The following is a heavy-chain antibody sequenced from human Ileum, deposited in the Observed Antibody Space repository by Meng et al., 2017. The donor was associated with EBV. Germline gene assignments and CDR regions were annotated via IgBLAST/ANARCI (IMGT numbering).Heavy chain of an antibody. CDR1: GGSVSSSSW. Sequence: VELQETGPGLVQPSGTLPPPSAVSGGSVSSSSWWSWVRQPPGQGLEWIGEIYHSGSTNYNPSLKSRVTISVDKSKNQFSLKLSSVTAADTAVYYCARDFGPHQLWYWGQGTLVTVSS. D-gene: IGHD3-16*01. V-gene: IGHV4-4*02. J-gene: IGHJ4*02. CDR2: IYHSGST. CDR3: ARDFGPHQLWY.